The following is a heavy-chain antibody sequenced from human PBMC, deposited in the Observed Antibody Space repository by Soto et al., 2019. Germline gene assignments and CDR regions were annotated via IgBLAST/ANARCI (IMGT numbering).Heavy chain of an antibody. J-gene: IGHJ4*02. CDR1: GGTFSSYA. CDR2: IIPIFGTA. V-gene: IGHV1-69*13. D-gene: IGHD2-2*01. CDR3: ALTIVVVPAAISDY. Sequence: ASVKVSCKASGGTFSSYAISWVRQAPGQGLEWMGGIIPIFGTANYAQKFQGRVTITADESTSTAYMELSSLRSEDTAVYYCALTIVVVPAAISDYWGQGTLVTVSS.